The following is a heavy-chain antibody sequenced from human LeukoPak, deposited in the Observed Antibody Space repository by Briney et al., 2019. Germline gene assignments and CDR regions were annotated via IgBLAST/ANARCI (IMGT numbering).Heavy chain of an antibody. D-gene: IGHD3-16*02. Sequence: ASVKVSCKASGYTFTSYAMHWVRQAPGQRLEWMGWINAGNGNTKYSQKFQGRVTITRDTSASTAYMELSSLRSEDTAVYYCARGPRSGRVIVHYYFDYWSQGTLVTVSS. V-gene: IGHV1-3*01. CDR3: ARGPRSGRVIVHYYFDY. CDR2: INAGNGNT. J-gene: IGHJ4*02. CDR1: GYTFTSYA.